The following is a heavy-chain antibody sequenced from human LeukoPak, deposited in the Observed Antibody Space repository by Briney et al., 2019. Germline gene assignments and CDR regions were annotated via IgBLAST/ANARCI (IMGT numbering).Heavy chain of an antibody. V-gene: IGHV4-4*02. CDR2: IYHSGST. D-gene: IGHD2-15*01. CDR3: ARKVVVVAAPGGYFDY. J-gene: IGHJ4*02. Sequence: PSGTLSLTCAVSGGSTSSSNWWSWVRQPPGKGLEWIGEIYHSGSTNYNPSLKSRVTISVDKSKNQFSLKLSSVTAADTAVYYCARKVVVVAAPGGYFDYWGQGTLVTVSS. CDR1: GGSTSSSNW.